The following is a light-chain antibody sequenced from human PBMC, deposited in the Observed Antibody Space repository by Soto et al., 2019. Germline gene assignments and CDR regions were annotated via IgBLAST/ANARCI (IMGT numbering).Light chain of an antibody. CDR3: SSYTSSSWV. V-gene: IGLV2-14*01. J-gene: IGLJ3*02. CDR1: SSDVGGYNY. CDR2: DVS. Sequence: QSALTQPASVSGSPGQSITISCTGTSSDVGGYNYVSWYQQHPGKAPKLMIYDVSKRPSGVSNRFSGSKSGNTASLTIAGLQGEDEADYYCSSYTSSSWVFGGGTKVTVL.